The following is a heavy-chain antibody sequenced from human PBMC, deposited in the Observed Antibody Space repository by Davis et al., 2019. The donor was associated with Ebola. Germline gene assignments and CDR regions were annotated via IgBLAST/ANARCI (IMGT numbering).Heavy chain of an antibody. CDR2: ISAYNGNT. CDR1: GYTFISYG. Sequence: ASVKVSCKASGYTFISYGISWVRQAPGQGLEWMGWISAYNGNTNYAQKFQGRVTMTTDTSTRTAYMELRSLGSDDTAVYYCAREKLGGSSDYWGQGTLVTVSS. CDR3: AREKLGGSSDY. V-gene: IGHV1-18*01. J-gene: IGHJ4*02. D-gene: IGHD6-6*01.